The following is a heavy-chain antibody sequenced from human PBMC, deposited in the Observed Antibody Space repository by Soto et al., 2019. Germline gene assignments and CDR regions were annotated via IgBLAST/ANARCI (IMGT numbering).Heavy chain of an antibody. CDR2: ISSRSDI. CDR1: GFTFSTYS. J-gene: IGHJ6*02. D-gene: IGHD1-20*01. Sequence: PGGSLRLSCVGSGFTFSTYSINWVRQAPGKGLEWVSSISSRSDIYYADSVKGRFTISRDNAKNSVSLQMNSLRAEDPAVYYCAREYTAWPLAYGLDVWGQGTTVTVSS. CDR3: AREYTAWPLAYGLDV. V-gene: IGHV3-21*01.